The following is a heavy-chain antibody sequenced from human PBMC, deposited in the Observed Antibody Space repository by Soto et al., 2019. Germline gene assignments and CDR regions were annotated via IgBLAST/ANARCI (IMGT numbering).Heavy chain of an antibody. Sequence: SETLSLTCAVSGGSISSSNWWSWVRQPPGKGLEWIGEIYHSGSTNYNPSLKSRVTISVDTSKNQFSLKLSSVTAADTAVYYCARGYSNDLIDYWGQGTLVTVSS. CDR1: GGSISSSNW. CDR3: ARGYSNDLIDY. J-gene: IGHJ4*02. V-gene: IGHV4-4*02. CDR2: IYHSGST. D-gene: IGHD4-4*01.